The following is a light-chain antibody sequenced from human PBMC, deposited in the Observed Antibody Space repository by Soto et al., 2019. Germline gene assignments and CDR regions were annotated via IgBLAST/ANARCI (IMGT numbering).Light chain of an antibody. Sequence: QSALTQPASVSGSLGQSITISCTGTSSDVGGYNFVSWHQQHPGRAPKLIIFDVTDRPSGVSNRFSGSKSGNTASLTISGLQAEDEADYYCTSYSISNTPDVFGTGTKVTVL. CDR2: DVT. J-gene: IGLJ1*01. CDR1: SSDVGGYNF. V-gene: IGLV2-14*03. CDR3: TSYSISNTPDV.